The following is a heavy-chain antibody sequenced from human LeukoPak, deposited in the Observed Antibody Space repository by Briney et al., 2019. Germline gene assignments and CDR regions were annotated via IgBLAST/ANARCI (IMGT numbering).Heavy chain of an antibody. CDR2: LNHSGST. D-gene: IGHD2-2*01. J-gene: IGHJ5*02. V-gene: IGHV4-34*01. CDR1: GGSFSCYY. Sequence: KTSETLSLTCAVYGGSFSCYYWSWIRQPPGKGLEWIGELNHSGSTNYHPSLKSRVTISVDTSKNQFSLKLRSVTAADTAVYYCAGSETHHLVVPAAISSRFDPWGQGTLVTVSS. CDR3: AGSETHHLVVPAAISSRFDP.